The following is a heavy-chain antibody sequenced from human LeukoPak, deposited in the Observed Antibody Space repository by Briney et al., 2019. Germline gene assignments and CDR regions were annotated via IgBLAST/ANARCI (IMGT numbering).Heavy chain of an antibody. CDR2: ISGSGGST. Sequence: GGSLRLSCAASGFTFSSYAMSWVRQAPGKRLEWVSAISGSGGSTYYADSVKGRFTISRDNSKNTLYLQMNSLRAEDTAVYYCAKYYYDSSGYYPLFDYWGQGTLVTVSS. D-gene: IGHD3-22*01. J-gene: IGHJ4*02. CDR3: AKYYYDSSGYYPLFDY. CDR1: GFTFSSYA. V-gene: IGHV3-23*01.